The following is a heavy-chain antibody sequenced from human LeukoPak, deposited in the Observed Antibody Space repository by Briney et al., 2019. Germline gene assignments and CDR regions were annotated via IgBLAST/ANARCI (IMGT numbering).Heavy chain of an antibody. CDR1: GGTFSSYA. CDR3: ARHSSKVAPIDY. J-gene: IGHJ4*02. CDR2: IIPIFGTA. Sequence: GASVKVSCKASGGTFSSYAISWVRQAPGQGLEWMGGIIPIFGTANYAQKFQGRVTTTADKSTSTAYMELSSLRSEDTAVYYCARHSSKVAPIDYWGQGTLVTVSS. D-gene: IGHD2-15*01. V-gene: IGHV1-69*06.